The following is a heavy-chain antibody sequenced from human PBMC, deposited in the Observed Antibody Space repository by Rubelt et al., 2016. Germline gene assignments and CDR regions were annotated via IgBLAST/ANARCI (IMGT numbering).Heavy chain of an antibody. CDR1: GISFTDYG. V-gene: IGHV1-18*01. D-gene: IGHD6-13*01. J-gene: IGHJ4*02. Sequence: QVQLLRSGVEVKKPGASVKVSCKASGISFTDYGFTWLRQAPGQGLAGMGWISVNNGPPNYPPNLQGQDPMTADTATRTADMELRRLTSDDTAVYYCARDLSSTWYKDYWGQGTLVTVS. CDR3: ARDLSSTWYKDY. CDR2: ISVNNGPP.